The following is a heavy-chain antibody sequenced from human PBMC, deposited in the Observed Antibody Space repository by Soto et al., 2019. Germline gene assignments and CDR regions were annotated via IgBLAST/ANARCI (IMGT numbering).Heavy chain of an antibody. D-gene: IGHD3-10*01. CDR3: ASPMVRGVIGYYYAMDV. CDR1: GYTFTTYA. J-gene: IGHJ6*02. Sequence: GASVKVSCKTSGYTFTTYAVQWVRQAPGQRLEWLGWINAGNGNTKYSQKFQGRVTITRDTSANIAYMELSSLRSEDTAVYYCASPMVRGVIGYYYAMDVWGQGTTVTVSS. V-gene: IGHV1-3*01. CDR2: INAGNGNT.